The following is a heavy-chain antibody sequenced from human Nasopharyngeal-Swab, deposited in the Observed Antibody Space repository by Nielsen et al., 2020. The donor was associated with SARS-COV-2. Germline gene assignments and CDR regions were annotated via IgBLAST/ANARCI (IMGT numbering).Heavy chain of an antibody. CDR3: ARDEITMIAAFDY. Sequence: WIRQPPGEGLVWVSRINSDGSSTSYADSVKGRFTISRDSAKNTLYLQMNSLRAEDTAVYYCARDEITMIAAFDYWGQGTLVTVSS. D-gene: IGHD3-22*01. J-gene: IGHJ4*02. V-gene: IGHV3-74*01. CDR2: INSDGSST.